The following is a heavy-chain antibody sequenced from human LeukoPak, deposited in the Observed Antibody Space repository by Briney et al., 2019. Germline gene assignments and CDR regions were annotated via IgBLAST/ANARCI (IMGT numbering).Heavy chain of an antibody. V-gene: IGHV4-59*08. Sequence: SETLSLTCTVSGGSISSYYWSWIRQPPGKGLEWIGYTYYSGSTNYNPSLKSRVTISVDTSKNQFSLKLSSVTAADTAVYYCARHGQDGDSYYYYGMDVWGQGPRSPSP. J-gene: IGHJ6*02. CDR2: TYYSGST. CDR3: ARHGQDGDSYYYYGMDV. CDR1: GGSISSYY. D-gene: IGHD4-17*01.